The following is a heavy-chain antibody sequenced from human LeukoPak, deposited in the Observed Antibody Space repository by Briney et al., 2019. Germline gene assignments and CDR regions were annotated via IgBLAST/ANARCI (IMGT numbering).Heavy chain of an antibody. D-gene: IGHD6-19*01. V-gene: IGHV1-2*02. CDR1: GYTFTGYY. CDR3: ARGVAGTPLTDY. Sequence: ASVKVSCKASGYTFTGYYMHWVRQAPGQGLEWMGWINPNSGGTNYAQKFQGRVTMTRDTSISIAYMELSRLRSDDTAVYYCARGVAGTPLTDYWGQGTLVTVSS. CDR2: INPNSGGT. J-gene: IGHJ4*02.